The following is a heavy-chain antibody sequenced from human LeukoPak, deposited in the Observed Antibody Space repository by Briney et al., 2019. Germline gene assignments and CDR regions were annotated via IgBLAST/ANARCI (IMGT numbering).Heavy chain of an antibody. J-gene: IGHJ4*02. Sequence: PSETLSLTCTLSGASISSYYWTWARHPPGEGLEWIRYIHYSRGTNYNPPRKSRVTISVDTSKNQFSLKLNSVTAADTAVYYCATTSGTSPIDQWGQGALVTVSS. CDR1: GASISSYY. CDR3: ATTSGTSPIDQ. V-gene: IGHV4-59*01. CDR2: IHYSRGT.